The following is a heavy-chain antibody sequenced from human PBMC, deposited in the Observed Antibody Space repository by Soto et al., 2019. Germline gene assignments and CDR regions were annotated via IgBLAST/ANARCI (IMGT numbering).Heavy chain of an antibody. CDR1: GYTFSTYD. J-gene: IGHJ3*02. CDR2: MNPNTGTT. Sequence: QVQMVQSGAEVKKPGASVKVSCKASGYTFSTYDISWVRQATGQGLEWKGWMNPNTGTTGYAHKWQGRVTITRNTSISTTYMELSSLRFEDTATYYCARVQRGRNGGFDSWGQGTMVTVYS. V-gene: IGHV1-8*01. CDR3: ARVQRGRNGGFDS. D-gene: IGHD2-8*01.